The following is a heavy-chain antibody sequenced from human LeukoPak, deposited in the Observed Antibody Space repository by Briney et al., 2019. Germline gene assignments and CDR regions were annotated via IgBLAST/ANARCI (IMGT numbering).Heavy chain of an antibody. CDR1: GFTFSSYA. V-gene: IGHV3-30*04. CDR2: ILYDGSNK. J-gene: IGHJ4*02. CDR3: ARRERYLLHIDY. D-gene: IGHD2-15*01. Sequence: GGSLRLSCAASGFTFSSYAMHWVRQAPGKGLEWVAVILYDGSNKYYADSVKGRFIISRDNSKNTLYLQMNSLRAEDTAVYYCARRERYLLHIDYWGLGTLVTVSS.